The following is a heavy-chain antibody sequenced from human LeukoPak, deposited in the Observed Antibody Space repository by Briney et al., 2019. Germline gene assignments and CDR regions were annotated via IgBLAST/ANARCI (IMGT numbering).Heavy chain of an antibody. CDR1: GFTFSSYA. J-gene: IGHJ6*03. CDR2: IYSGGSA. V-gene: IGHV3-66*02. Sequence: PGGSLRLSCAASGFTFSSYAMSWVRQAPGKGLEWVSVIYSGGSAYYADSVKGRFTISRDNSKNTLYLQMNSLRAEDTAAYYCAREYYCSSTSCYTKGNYYYYMDVWGKGTTVTVSS. D-gene: IGHD2-2*02. CDR3: AREYYCSSTSCYTKGNYYYYMDV.